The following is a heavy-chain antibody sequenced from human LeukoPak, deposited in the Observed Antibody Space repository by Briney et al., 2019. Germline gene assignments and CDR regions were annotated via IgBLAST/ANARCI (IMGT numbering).Heavy chain of an antibody. CDR3: ARRSESHFDF. J-gene: IGHJ4*02. Sequence: SETLSLTCTVSGGSISGYYWSWIRQPPGKGLEWIGYVYYGGSTNYNPSLKSRVTISVDTSDNQFSLKLTSVTAADTAVYFCARRSESHFDFWGQGTLVTVSS. CDR1: GGSISGYY. CDR2: VYYGGST. V-gene: IGHV4-59*01.